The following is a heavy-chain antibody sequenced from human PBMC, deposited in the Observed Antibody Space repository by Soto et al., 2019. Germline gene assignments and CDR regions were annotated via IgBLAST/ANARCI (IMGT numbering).Heavy chain of an antibody. D-gene: IGHD3-22*01. CDR3: ARRGRYKTTSAYYKPTLDAFDI. CDR2: TYAGDSDA. J-gene: IGHJ3*02. CDR1: GFSFNTYW. Sequence: EVQLVQSGAEVKKPGESLKISCEGSGFSFNTYWIVWVRQLAGKGLEWMGITYAGDSDARYSPSFQGHVTSSADKSISAAYLQWSCLKASDTAMYYCARRGRYKTTSAYYKPTLDAFDICGQGTMVTVSS. V-gene: IGHV5-51*03.